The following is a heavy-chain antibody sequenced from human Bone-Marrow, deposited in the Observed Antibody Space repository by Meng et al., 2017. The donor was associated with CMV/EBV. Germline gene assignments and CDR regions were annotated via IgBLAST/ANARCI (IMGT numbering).Heavy chain of an antibody. Sequence: ASVKVSCKASGYTFIGYYMHWVRQVPGQGLEWMGWINPNPNRGDTKYGQKFQGRVTMTSDTSLSTAHMELSRLRSDDTAVYYCATVDYDFWSGYYLENYYYGMDVWGQGTTVTVSS. D-gene: IGHD3-3*01. CDR3: ATVDYDFWSGYYLENYYYGMDV. CDR2: INPNPNRGDT. CDR1: GYTFIGYY. V-gene: IGHV1-2*02. J-gene: IGHJ6*02.